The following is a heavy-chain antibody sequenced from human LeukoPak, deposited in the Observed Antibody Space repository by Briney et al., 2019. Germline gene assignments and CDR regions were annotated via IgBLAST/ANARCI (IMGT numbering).Heavy chain of an antibody. CDR2: VYMGGTT. Sequence: PGGSLRLSCAASGFTVSTNYMNWVRQAPGKGLEWVSVVYMGGTTYYADSVKGRFTISGDITKNTIYLQMNNLRAEDTAVYYCARGLLRDGYTYSYSFDYWGQGTLVTVSS. J-gene: IGHJ4*02. CDR3: ARGLLRDGYTYSYSFDY. CDR1: GFTVSTNY. V-gene: IGHV3-66*01. D-gene: IGHD5-18*01.